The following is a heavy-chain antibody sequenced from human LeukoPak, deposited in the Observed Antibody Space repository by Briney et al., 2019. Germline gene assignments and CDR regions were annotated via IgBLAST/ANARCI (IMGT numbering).Heavy chain of an antibody. J-gene: IGHJ5*02. D-gene: IGHD3-22*01. CDR3: ATGVSSGDYYGGNWFDP. CDR1: GYSFTSYW. CDR2: IDPGDSDT. Sequence: GESLKISCKGSGYSFTSYWIGWVRQMPGKGLEWMGIIDPGDSDTRYSPSFQGQVTISADKSISTAYLQWSSLKASDTAMYYCATGVSSGDYYGGNWFDPWGQGTLVTVSS. V-gene: IGHV5-51*01.